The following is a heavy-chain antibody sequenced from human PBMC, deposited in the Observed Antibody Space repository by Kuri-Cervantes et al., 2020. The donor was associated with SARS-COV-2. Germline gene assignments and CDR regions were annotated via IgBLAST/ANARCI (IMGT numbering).Heavy chain of an antibody. Sequence: GESLKISCGVSGFLFSASAIHWVRQASGKGLEWVGRVRGKANNYATAYAASVKGRFTISREDSKNMVYLQMNGLKTEDTAVYYCTTLIDYWGQGALVTVSS. V-gene: IGHV3-73*01. CDR2: VRGKANNYAT. J-gene: IGHJ4*02. CDR1: GFLFSASA. CDR3: TTLIDY.